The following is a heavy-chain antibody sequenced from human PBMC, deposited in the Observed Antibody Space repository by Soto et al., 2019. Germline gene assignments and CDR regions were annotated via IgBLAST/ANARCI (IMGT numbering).Heavy chain of an antibody. J-gene: IGHJ5*02. CDR2: IYYSGST. D-gene: IGHD3-22*01. V-gene: IGHV4-39*01. Sequence: SDSLSLTYSVSCGSISITSYHWRWIRQPPGKGLEWIGSIYYSGSTYYNPSLKSRVTISVDTSKNQFSLKLSSVTAADTAVYYCARHKDSSGPSGGWFDHWGQG. CDR1: CGSISITSYH. CDR3: ARHKDSSGPSGGWFDH.